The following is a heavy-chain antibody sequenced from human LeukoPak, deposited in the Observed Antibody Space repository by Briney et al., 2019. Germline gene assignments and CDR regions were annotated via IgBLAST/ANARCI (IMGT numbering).Heavy chain of an antibody. V-gene: IGHV3-23*01. CDR1: GFTFNNYA. D-gene: IGHD2-2*02. CDR3: ARSVRSCTSTNCYN. Sequence: GGSLRLSCAASGFTFNNYAMLWVRQARGEGLEWVSGISGNGVSRYYVESVKCRFTISRDNSKNRLYLQMNSLRAEDTALYYCARSVRSCTSTNCYNWGQGTLVTVSS. J-gene: IGHJ4*02. CDR2: ISGNGVSR.